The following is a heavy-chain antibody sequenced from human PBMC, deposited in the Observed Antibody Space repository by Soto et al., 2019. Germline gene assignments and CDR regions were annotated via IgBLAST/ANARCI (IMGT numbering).Heavy chain of an antibody. J-gene: IGHJ6*02. D-gene: IGHD3-22*01. Sequence: ASVKVSCKASGYTFTSYGIHCVRQAPGQRLEWTGWINAGNGNTKYSKKFQGRVTITRDTSASTAYLELISLRSKDTAVYYCARYSNDSSAYCPHYYYGMDVWGQGTTVTVSS. V-gene: IGHV1-3*01. CDR1: GYTFTSYG. CDR2: INAGNGNT. CDR3: ARYSNDSSAYCPHYYYGMDV.